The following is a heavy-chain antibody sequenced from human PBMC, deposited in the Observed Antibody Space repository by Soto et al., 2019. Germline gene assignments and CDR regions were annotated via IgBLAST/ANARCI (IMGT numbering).Heavy chain of an antibody. V-gene: IGHV3-23*01. CDR3: AKDLTESTIAAAGSDY. D-gene: IGHD6-13*01. J-gene: IGHJ4*02. Sequence: PGGSLRLSCAASGFTFSSYAMSWVRQAPGKGLEWVSAISGSGGSTYYADSVKGRFTISRDNSKNTLYLQMNSLRAEDTAVYYCAKDLTESTIAAAGSDYWGQGTLVTVSS. CDR1: GFTFSSYA. CDR2: ISGSGGST.